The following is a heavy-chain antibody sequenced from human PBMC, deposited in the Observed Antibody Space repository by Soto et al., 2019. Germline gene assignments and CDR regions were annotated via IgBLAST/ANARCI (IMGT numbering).Heavy chain of an antibody. CDR3: AREGWLVPLDY. V-gene: IGHV3-30-3*01. Sequence: PGGSLRLSCAASGFTFSSYAMHWVRQAPGKGLEWVAVISYDGSNKYYADSVKGRFTISRDNSKNTLYLQMNSLRAEDTAVYYCAREGWLVPLDYWGQGTLVTVSS. J-gene: IGHJ4*02. CDR2: ISYDGSNK. CDR1: GFTFSSYA. D-gene: IGHD6-19*01.